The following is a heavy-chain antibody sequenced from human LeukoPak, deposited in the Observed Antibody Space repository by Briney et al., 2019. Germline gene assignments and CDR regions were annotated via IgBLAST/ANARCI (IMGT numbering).Heavy chain of an antibody. V-gene: IGHV3-21*01. CDR2: ISSSSSYI. CDR3: ARDLFGTRRSMDV. CDR1: GFTFSSYS. Sequence: PGGSLRLSCAASGFTFSSYSMNWVRQAPGKGLEWVSPISSSSSYIYYADSVKGRFTISRDNAKNSLYLQMNSLRAEDTAVYYCARDLFGTRRSMDVWGQGTTVTVSS. D-gene: IGHD3-3*01. J-gene: IGHJ6*02.